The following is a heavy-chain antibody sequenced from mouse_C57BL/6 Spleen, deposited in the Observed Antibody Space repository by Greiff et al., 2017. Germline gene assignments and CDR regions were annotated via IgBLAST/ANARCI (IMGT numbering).Heavy chain of an antibody. V-gene: IGHV1-5*01. CDR3: TRSDGSRGDYFDY. D-gene: IGHD1-1*01. Sequence: EVQLQQSGTVLARPGASVKMSCKTSGYTFTSYWMHWVKQRPGQGLEWIGAIYPGNSDTSYNQKFKGKAKLTAVTSASTAYMELSSLTNEDSVVYYCTRSDGSRGDYFDYWGQGTTLTVSS. CDR1: GYTFTSYW. J-gene: IGHJ2*01. CDR2: IYPGNSDT.